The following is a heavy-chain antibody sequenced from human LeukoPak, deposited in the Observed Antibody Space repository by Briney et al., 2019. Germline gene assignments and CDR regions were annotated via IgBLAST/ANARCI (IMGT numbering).Heavy chain of an antibody. CDR3: ARGGIVVVPAASGLGDFDY. J-gene: IGHJ4*02. CDR2: INPNSGGT. D-gene: IGHD2-2*01. V-gene: IGHV1-2*02. Sequence: ASVKVSCKASGYTFTGYYMHWVRQAPGQGLEWMGWINPNSGGTNYAQKFQGRVTMTRDTSISTAHMELSRLRSDDTAVYYCARGGIVVVPAASGLGDFDYWGQGTLVTVSS. CDR1: GYTFTGYY.